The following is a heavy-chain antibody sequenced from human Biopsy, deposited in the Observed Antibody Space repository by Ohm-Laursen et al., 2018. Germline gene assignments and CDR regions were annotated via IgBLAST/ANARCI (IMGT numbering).Heavy chain of an antibody. V-gene: IGHV3-30*18. CDR1: GFTFNNYG. CDR3: AKDRYNYTPIGGFSMDV. CDR2: IFYDGSNT. J-gene: IGHJ6*02. Sequence: RSLRLPCAASGFTFNNYGMQWVRQAPGKGLEWVAFIFYDGSNTYYADSVKGRFTISRDNSRDTLYPQMSSLRAEDTAVYYCAKDRYNYTPIGGFSMDVWGQGTTVTVSS. D-gene: IGHD5-18*01.